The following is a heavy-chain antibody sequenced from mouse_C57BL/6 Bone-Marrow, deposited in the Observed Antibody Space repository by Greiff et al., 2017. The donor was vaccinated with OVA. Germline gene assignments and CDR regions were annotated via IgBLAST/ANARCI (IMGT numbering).Heavy chain of an antibody. Sequence: QVQLQQSGPGLVQPSQSLSITCTVSGFSLTSYGVHWVRQSPGKGLEWLGVIWRGGSTDYNAAFMSRLSITKDNSKSQVFFKMNSLQADDTAIYYCAKKWGKALWYFDVWGTETTVTVSS. CDR1: GFSLTSYG. CDR2: IWRGGST. D-gene: IGHD3-2*02. CDR3: AKKWGKALWYFDV. J-gene: IGHJ1*03. V-gene: IGHV2-5*01.